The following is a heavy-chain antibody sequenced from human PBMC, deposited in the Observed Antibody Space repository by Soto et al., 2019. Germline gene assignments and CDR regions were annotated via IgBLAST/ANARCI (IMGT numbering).Heavy chain of an antibody. CDR2: ISGSGGST. V-gene: IGHV3-23*01. Sequence: GGSLRLSCAASGFTFSSYAMSWVRQAPGKGLEWVSAISGSGGSTYYADSLKSRVTISVDTSKNQFSLKLSSVTAADTAVYYCARGGIAAAGTGVYYYYGMDVWGQGTTVTVSS. CDR1: GFTFSSYA. CDR3: ARGGIAAAGTGVYYYYGMDV. J-gene: IGHJ6*02. D-gene: IGHD6-13*01.